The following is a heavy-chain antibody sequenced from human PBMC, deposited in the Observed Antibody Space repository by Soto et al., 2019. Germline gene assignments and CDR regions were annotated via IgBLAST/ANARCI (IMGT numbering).Heavy chain of an antibody. D-gene: IGHD1-7*01. CDR3: AKELELRPVNWFDP. J-gene: IGHJ5*02. CDR1: GFPFGDFG. CDR2: ISIDGSDK. V-gene: IGHV3-30*18. Sequence: GGSLRLSCAASGFPFGDFGMHWLRQAPGKGLQWLAVISIDGSDKFYADSVKARFTISRDNSKNTLYLHMSGLRAEDTAVYYCAKELELRPVNWFDPWGQGTLVTVSS.